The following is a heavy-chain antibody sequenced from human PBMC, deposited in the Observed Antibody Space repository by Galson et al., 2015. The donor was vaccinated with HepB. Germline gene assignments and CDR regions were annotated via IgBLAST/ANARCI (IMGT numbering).Heavy chain of an antibody. Sequence: CAISGDSVSGNSGGWNWIRQSPSRGLEWLGRTYYKSTWYNEYAVSAKSRIIINPDTSKNHFSLQLNSVTPEDTAVYYCARGWLQTGFDYWGQGTLVTVSS. CDR3: ARGWLQTGFDY. CDR1: GDSVSGNSGG. D-gene: IGHD5-24*01. V-gene: IGHV6-1*01. J-gene: IGHJ4*02. CDR2: TYYKSTWYN.